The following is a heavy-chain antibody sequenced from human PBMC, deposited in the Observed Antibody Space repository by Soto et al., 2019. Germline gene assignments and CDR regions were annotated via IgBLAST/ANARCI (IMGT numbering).Heavy chain of an antibody. V-gene: IGHV3-23*01. CDR1: GFTFSSYA. Sequence: LRLSCAASGFTFSSYAMSWVRQAPGKGLEWVSAISGSGGSTYYADSVKGRFTISRDNSKNTLYLQMNSLRAEDTAVYYCAKGDWGCSGGSCYSGGNDAFDIWGQGTMVTVSS. CDR2: ISGSGGST. CDR3: AKGDWGCSGGSCYSGGNDAFDI. J-gene: IGHJ3*02. D-gene: IGHD2-15*01.